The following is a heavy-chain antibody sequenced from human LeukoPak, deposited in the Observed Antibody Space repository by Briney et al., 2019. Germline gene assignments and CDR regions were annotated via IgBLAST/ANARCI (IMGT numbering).Heavy chain of an antibody. Sequence: ASVRVSCKTSGYTFTGYYMHWVRQAPGQGLEWMGRINPNSGGTNYAQKFQGRVTMTRDTSISTAYMELSRLRSDDTAVYYCARDSSSWSLRNWFDPWGQGTLVTVSS. D-gene: IGHD6-13*01. V-gene: IGHV1-2*06. J-gene: IGHJ5*02. CDR3: ARDSSSWSLRNWFDP. CDR1: GYTFTGYY. CDR2: INPNSGGT.